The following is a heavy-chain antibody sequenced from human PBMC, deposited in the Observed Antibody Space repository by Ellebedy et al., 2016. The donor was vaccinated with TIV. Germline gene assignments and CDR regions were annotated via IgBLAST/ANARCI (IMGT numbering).Heavy chain of an antibody. Sequence: PGGSLRLSCAASGFTFSDYWMSWVRQAPGKGLEWVANIKQDGSEKSYVDSVKGRFTISRDNAKNSLYLQMNSLRAEDTAVYYCSRHTDYALDYWGQGALVTVSS. V-gene: IGHV3-7*01. CDR2: IKQDGSEK. CDR3: SRHTDYALDY. J-gene: IGHJ4*02. CDR1: GFTFSDYW. D-gene: IGHD4-17*01.